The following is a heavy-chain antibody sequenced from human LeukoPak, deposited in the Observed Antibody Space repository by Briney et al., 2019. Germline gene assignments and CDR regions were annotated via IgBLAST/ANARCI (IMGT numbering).Heavy chain of an antibody. Sequence: GGSLRLSCAASGFTFNDYFMTWIRQAPGKGLEWVSYISGRGDTIYYTDSVKGRFTLSRDNAKNSLYLQMNSLRAEDTAVYYCARDLSGITGYTYGRGIDYWGQGTLDTVSS. CDR2: ISGRGDTI. D-gene: IGHD5-18*01. V-gene: IGHV3-11*04. CDR1: GFTFNDYF. J-gene: IGHJ4*02. CDR3: ARDLSGITGYTYGRGIDY.